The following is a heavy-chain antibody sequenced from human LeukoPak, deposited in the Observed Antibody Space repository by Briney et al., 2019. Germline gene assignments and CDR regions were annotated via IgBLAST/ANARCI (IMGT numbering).Heavy chain of an antibody. CDR2: IYYSGST. CDR3: ARGTAMGSSWFDP. D-gene: IGHD5-18*01. Sequence: RPSETLSLTCTVSGGSISSSSYYWGWIRQPPGKGLEWIGTIYYSGSTYYNPSLKSRVTISVDTSKNQFSLKLSSVTAADTAVYYCARGTAMGSSWFDPWGQGTLVTVSS. V-gene: IGHV4-39*07. CDR1: GGSISSSSYY. J-gene: IGHJ5*02.